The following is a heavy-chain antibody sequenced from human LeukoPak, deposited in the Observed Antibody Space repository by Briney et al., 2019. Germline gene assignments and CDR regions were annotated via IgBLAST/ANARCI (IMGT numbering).Heavy chain of an antibody. CDR3: AKRGVVIRVILVGFHKEAYYFDS. V-gene: IGHV3-23*01. CDR1: GITLSNYG. J-gene: IGHJ4*02. Sequence: GGSLRLSCAASGITLSNYGMSWVRQAPGKGLEWVAGIGGSGGRTDYADSVKGRFTISRDNPKNTLYLQMNSLRAEDTAVYFCAKRGVVIRVILVGFHKEAYYFDSWGQGALVIVSS. D-gene: IGHD3-22*01. CDR2: IGGSGGRT.